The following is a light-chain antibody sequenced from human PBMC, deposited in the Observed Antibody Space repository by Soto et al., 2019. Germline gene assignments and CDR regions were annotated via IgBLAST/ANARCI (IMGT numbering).Light chain of an antibody. CDR1: QSVSSS. J-gene: IGKJ2*01. Sequence: EVVMTQSPATLSVFPGERVTLSCRASQSVSSSLAWYQQKPGQAPRLLIYSASTRATGIPARFSGSGSGTDFTLTIISLYSEDFAVYYCQQYINVYTFGQGTKLEIK. CDR3: QQYINVYT. CDR2: SAS. V-gene: IGKV3-15*01.